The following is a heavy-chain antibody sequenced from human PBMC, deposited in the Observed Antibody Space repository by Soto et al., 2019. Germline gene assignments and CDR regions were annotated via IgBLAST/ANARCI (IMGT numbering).Heavy chain of an antibody. D-gene: IGHD1-26*01. CDR1: GYSFTSYW. J-gene: IGHJ6*02. CDR3: TTDYIVGATDYYYYGMDV. Sequence: GESLKISCKGSGYSFTSYWISWVRQMPGKGLEWMGRIDPSDSYTNYSPSFQGHVTISADKSISTAYLQWSSLKASDTAVYYCTTDYIVGATDYYYYGMDVWGQGTTVTVSS. V-gene: IGHV5-10-1*01. CDR2: IDPSDSYT.